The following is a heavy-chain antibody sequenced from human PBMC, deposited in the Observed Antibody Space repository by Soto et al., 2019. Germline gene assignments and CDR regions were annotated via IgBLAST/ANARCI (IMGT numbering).Heavy chain of an antibody. J-gene: IGHJ4*02. CDR3: TRAGCGRDCNPPRFYDF. V-gene: IGHV3-49*04. Sequence: GGSLRLSCTVSGFTFGDYAMSWVRQAPGKGLEWVGLIRSKSLGGTAEYAASVKGRFTISREDSNTIAYLQMNSLKSEDTGVYYCTRAGCGRDCNPPRFYDFWGQGALVTVSS. CDR1: GFTFGDYA. CDR2: IRSKSLGGTA. D-gene: IGHD2-21*02.